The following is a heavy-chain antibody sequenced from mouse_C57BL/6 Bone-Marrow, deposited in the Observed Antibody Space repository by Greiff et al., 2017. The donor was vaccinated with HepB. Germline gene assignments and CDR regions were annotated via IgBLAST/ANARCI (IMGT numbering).Heavy chain of an antibody. Sequence: QVQLKEPGAELVKPGASVKLSCKASGYTFTSHWMQWVKQRPGQGLEWIGEIDPSDSYTNYNQKFKGKATWTVDTSSSTADMQLSSLTSEDSAVYYCARGDSKSYWGQGTTLTVAS. CDR2: IDPSDSYT. J-gene: IGHJ2*01. CDR3: ARGDSKSY. D-gene: IGHD2-5*01. CDR1: GYTFTSHW. V-gene: IGHV1-50*01.